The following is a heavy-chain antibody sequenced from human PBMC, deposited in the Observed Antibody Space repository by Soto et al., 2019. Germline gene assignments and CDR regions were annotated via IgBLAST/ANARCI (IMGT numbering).Heavy chain of an antibody. Sequence: EVQLVESGGGLVQPGGSLRLSCAASGFTLSSYEMIWVRQAPGKGLEWISFIANSGSGSTTYYADSVKGRFSMSRDNAKNSLYLQMNSLRAEDTAVYFCARAQGDWLLDYWGQGTLVTVSS. CDR1: GFTLSSYE. D-gene: IGHD3-9*01. CDR3: ARAQGDWLLDY. J-gene: IGHJ4*02. V-gene: IGHV3-48*03. CDR2: IANSGSGSTT.